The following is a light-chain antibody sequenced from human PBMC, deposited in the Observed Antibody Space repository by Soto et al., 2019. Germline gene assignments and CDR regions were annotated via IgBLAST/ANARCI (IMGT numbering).Light chain of an antibody. J-gene: IGLJ1*01. CDR2: EIS. CDR3: SSFKTCSTLYV. V-gene: IGLV2-14*01. Sequence: QSVPTQPASVSGTTGQSITISCTGTRRDVGGYNFVSCYQQPPGKAPNLMSYEISHRTSGISNRFSVSKFSNTATLTISRLQAEDEAGFYCSSFKTCSTLYVFANGTK. CDR1: RRDVGGYNF.